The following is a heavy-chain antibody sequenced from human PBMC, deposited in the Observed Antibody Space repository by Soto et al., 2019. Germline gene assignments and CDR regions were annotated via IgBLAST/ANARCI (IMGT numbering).Heavy chain of an antibody. CDR1: GGTFSSYA. Sequence: ASVKVSCKASGGTFSSYAISWVRQAPGQGLEWMGGIIPIFGTANYAQKFQGRVTITADESTSTAYMELSSLRSEDTAVYYCARSGDSSGYYYRFDPWGQGTLVTVSS. CDR2: IIPIFGTA. J-gene: IGHJ5*02. D-gene: IGHD3-22*01. V-gene: IGHV1-69*13. CDR3: ARSGDSSGYYYRFDP.